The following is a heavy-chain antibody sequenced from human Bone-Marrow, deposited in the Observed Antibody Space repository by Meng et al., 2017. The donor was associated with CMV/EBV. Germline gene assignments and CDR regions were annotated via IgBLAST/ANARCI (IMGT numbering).Heavy chain of an antibody. Sequence: GGSLRLSCAVYGGSFSDYYWSWIRQPPGKGLEWMGIINPSGGSTRYPQKFQGRVTMTRDTSTSTVYMELSSLRSEDTAVYYCARDFLLAARLYNYYYYGMDVWGQGTTVTVSS. CDR2: INPSGGST. CDR3: ARDFLLAARLYNYYYYGMDV. CDR1: GGSFSDYY. J-gene: IGHJ6*02. V-gene: IGHV1-46*01. D-gene: IGHD6-6*01.